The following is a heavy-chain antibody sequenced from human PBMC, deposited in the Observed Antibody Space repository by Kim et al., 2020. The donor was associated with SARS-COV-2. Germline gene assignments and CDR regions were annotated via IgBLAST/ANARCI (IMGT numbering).Heavy chain of an antibody. V-gene: IGHV3-66*01. D-gene: IGHD6-6*01. J-gene: IGHJ4*02. CDR3: ARDSAYSSSGG. Sequence: YYADSLKGRFTISRDNSKNTLYLQMNSLRAEDTAVYYCARDSAYSSSGGWGQGTLVTVSS.